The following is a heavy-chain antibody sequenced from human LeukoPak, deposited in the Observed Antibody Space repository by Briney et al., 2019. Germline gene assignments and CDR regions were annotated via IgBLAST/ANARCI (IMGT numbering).Heavy chain of an antibody. D-gene: IGHD3-10*01. CDR3: ARNVGLRYGSGAYRFDR. CDR2: ICYDGSHQ. Sequence: GGSLRLSCAAYGFSFNTYGMHWVRQAPGKRLESVAVICYDGSHQYYADSVKGRFTISRDMSNNNLYLQMNKLRIDDTALYYCARNVGLRYGSGAYRFDRWGQGRQVIVSS. CDR1: GFSFNTYG. V-gene: IGHV3-30*03. J-gene: IGHJ5*02.